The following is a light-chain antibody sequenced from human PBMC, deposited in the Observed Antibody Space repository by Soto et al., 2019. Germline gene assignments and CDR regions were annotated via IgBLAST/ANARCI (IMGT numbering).Light chain of an antibody. CDR1: SSDIGNYNS. J-gene: IGLJ1*01. CDR3: GSYTTYRPYV. Sequence: QSALTQPASVSGSPGQSITFPCTGTSSDIGNYNSVSWYQQHPGKAPKLIIFEVTNRPSGVSDRFSGSKSGNTASLTISGLQADDEADYYCGSYTTYRPYVFGSGTKVTVL. V-gene: IGLV2-14*01. CDR2: EVT.